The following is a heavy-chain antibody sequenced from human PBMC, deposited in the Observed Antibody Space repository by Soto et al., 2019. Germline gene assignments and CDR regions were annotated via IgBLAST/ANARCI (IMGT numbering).Heavy chain of an antibody. D-gene: IGHD3-9*01. CDR1: GFTFSRYA. Sequence: EVQLLESGGGLVQPGGSLRLSCAASGFTFSRYAMSWVRQAPGKGLEWVSAISGSGGSTYYADSVKGRFTISRDNSKNTLYLQMNSLRAEDTAVYYCAKGLTGQYYYYGMDVWGQGTTVTVSS. V-gene: IGHV3-23*01. J-gene: IGHJ6*02. CDR3: AKGLTGQYYYYGMDV. CDR2: ISGSGGST.